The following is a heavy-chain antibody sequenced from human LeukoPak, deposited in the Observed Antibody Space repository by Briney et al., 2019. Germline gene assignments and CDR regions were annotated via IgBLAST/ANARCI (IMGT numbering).Heavy chain of an antibody. CDR1: GGSFSGYY. CDR2: INHSEST. CDR3: ARGQGVSSWYRY. V-gene: IGHV4-34*01. D-gene: IGHD6-13*01. J-gene: IGHJ4*02. Sequence: SETLSLTCAVYGGSFSGYYWRWIRQPPGKGLEWIGEINHSESTNYNPSLKSRVTISVDTSKTQFSLKLSSVTAADTAVYYCARGQGVSSWYRYWGQGTLVTVSS.